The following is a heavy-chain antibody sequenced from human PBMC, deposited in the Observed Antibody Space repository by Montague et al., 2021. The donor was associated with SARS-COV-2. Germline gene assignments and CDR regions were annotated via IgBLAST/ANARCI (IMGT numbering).Heavy chain of an antibody. Sequence: SLRLSCAASGFTFSNSAINWVRQAPGKGLEWVSGSSGSDGGTHYADSVKGRFTISRDNSKNVLYLQMNSLRAEDTALYYCAKDSYYYGLGYGMDVWGQGTTVTVSS. CDR1: GFTFSNSA. CDR3: AKDSYYYGLGYGMDV. D-gene: IGHD3-10*01. V-gene: IGHV3-23*01. CDR2: SSGSDGGT. J-gene: IGHJ6*02.